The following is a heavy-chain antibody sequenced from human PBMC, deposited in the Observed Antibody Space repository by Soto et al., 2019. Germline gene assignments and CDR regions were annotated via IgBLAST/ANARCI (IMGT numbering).Heavy chain of an antibody. CDR2: IYYSEYT. CDR1: GGSISNYY. Sequence: QVQLQESGPGLVKPSETLSLTCTVSGGSISNYYWSWIRQPPGKGLEWIGYIYYSEYTKYNPSLESRVTISGDTSKNQFSLRLVSVTAADTAVYYCARHDSGDYAEVDYWGQGTLVTVSS. CDR3: ARHDSGDYAEVDY. V-gene: IGHV4-59*08. D-gene: IGHD4-17*01. J-gene: IGHJ4*02.